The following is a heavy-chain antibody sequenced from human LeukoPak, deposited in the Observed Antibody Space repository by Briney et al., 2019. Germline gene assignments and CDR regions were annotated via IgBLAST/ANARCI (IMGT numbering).Heavy chain of an antibody. D-gene: IGHD5-18*01. V-gene: IGHV3-53*01. J-gene: IGHJ4*02. CDR3: ARMGGNSYGYFDY. CDR2: IYSGGST. CDR1: GFTVSSNY. Sequence: SGGSLRLSCAASGFTVSSNYMSWVRQAPGKGLEWVSVIYSGGSTYYADSVKGRFTISRDNAKNSLYLQMNSLRAEDTALYYCARMGGNSYGYFDYWGQGTLVTVSS.